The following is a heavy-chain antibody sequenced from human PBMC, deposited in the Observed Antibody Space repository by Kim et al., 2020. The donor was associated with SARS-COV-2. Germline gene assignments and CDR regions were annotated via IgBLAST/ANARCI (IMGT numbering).Heavy chain of an antibody. Sequence: NPSLKSRVTISVDTSKNQFSLKLSSVTAADTAVYYCARGGSSGYYYGMDVWGQGTTVTVSS. V-gene: IGHV4-59*09. CDR3: ARGGSSGYYYGMDV. J-gene: IGHJ6*02. D-gene: IGHD6-19*01.